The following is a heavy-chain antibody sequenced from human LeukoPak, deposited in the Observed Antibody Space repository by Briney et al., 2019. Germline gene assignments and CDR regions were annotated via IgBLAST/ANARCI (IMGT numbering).Heavy chain of an antibody. V-gene: IGHV3-13*01. J-gene: IGHJ4*02. CDR1: GFTFTNYG. Sequence: GGSLRLSCAASGFTFTNYGMHWVRHAIGKGLEWVSGIGTAGDTYYPGSVKGRFTISRENAKNSMYLQMNSLRAGDTAVYYCVRLSPYDSSGYYYDYWGQGTLVTVSS. CDR3: VRLSPYDSSGYYYDY. CDR2: IGTAGDT. D-gene: IGHD3-22*01.